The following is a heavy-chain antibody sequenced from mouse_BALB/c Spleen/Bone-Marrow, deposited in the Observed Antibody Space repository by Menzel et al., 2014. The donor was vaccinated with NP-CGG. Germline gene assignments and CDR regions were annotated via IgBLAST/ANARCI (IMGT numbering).Heavy chain of an antibody. J-gene: IGHJ1*01. CDR3: ARPGYYGYQDV. D-gene: IGHD1-2*01. CDR2: INPDSSTI. V-gene: IGHV4-1*02. CDR1: GLDFSGYW. Sequence: EVHLVESGGGLVQPGGSLKLSCAASGLDFSGYWMTWVRQAPGKGLEWIGEINPDSSTINYTPSLKDKFIISRDNAKNALYLQMSKVRSEDAALDYCARPGYYGYQDVWGAGTTVTVSS.